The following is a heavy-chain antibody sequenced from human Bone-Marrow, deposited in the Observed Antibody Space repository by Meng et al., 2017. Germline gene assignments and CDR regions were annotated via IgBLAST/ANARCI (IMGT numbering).Heavy chain of an antibody. CDR2: INPNSGGT. CDR1: GYTFTGYY. Sequence: ASVKVSCKASGYTFTGYYMPWVRQAPGQGLEWMGWINPNSGGTNYAQKFQGRVTMTRDTSISPAYMELSRLRADDTAVYYCAREPYYGSGSPIDYWGQGTLVTVSS. J-gene: IGHJ4*02. D-gene: IGHD3-10*01. V-gene: IGHV1-2*02. CDR3: AREPYYGSGSPIDY.